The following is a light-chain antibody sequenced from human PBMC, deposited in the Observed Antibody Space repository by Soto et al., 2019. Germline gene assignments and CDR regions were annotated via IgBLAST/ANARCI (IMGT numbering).Light chain of an antibody. CDR3: QQYGSSPNT. V-gene: IGKV3-20*01. Sequence: EIVLTQSPGTLSLSPGERATLSYRASQSVSSSYLAWYQQKPGQAPRLLIYGASSRATGIPDRFSGSGSGTDFTLTISGLEPEDFAVYYCQQYGSSPNTFGQGTRLEIK. J-gene: IGKJ5*01. CDR1: QSVSSSY. CDR2: GAS.